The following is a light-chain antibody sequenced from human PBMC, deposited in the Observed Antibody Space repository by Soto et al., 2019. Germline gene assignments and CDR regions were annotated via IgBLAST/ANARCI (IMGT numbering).Light chain of an antibody. CDR3: QQYGSSGT. CDR2: GAS. CDR1: QPVSDK. J-gene: IGKJ1*01. V-gene: IGKV3-20*01. Sequence: EVVMTQSPANLSVSPGVGATLSCWASQPVSDKLAWYQQKPGQAPRLLIYGASARATGIPDRFSGSGSGTDFTLTISRLEPEDFAVYYCQQYGSSGTFGQGTKVDI.